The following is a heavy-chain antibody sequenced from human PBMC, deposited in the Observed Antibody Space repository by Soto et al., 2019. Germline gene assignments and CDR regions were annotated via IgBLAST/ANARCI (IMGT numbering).Heavy chain of an antibody. CDR1: GGTFSSYA. Sequence: QVQLVQSGAEVKKPGSSVKVSCKASGGTFSSYAISWVRQAPGQGLEWMGGIIPIFGTANYAQKFQGRVTITADKSTSTDYMELSSLRSEDTAVYYCARYDCGGDCYSESHYYYGMDVWGQGTTVTVSS. D-gene: IGHD2-21*02. CDR2: IIPIFGTA. J-gene: IGHJ6*02. V-gene: IGHV1-69*06. CDR3: ARYDCGGDCYSESHYYYGMDV.